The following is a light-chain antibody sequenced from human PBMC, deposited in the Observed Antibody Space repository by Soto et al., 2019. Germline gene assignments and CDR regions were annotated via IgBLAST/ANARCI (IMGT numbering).Light chain of an antibody. J-gene: IGLJ2*01. CDR1: SSDVGSYNL. V-gene: IGLV2-23*02. CDR2: EVS. Sequence: QSVLTQPASVSGSPGQSITISCTGTSSDVGSYNLVSWYQQHPGKAPKLMIYEVSKRPSGVSNRFPGSKSGNTASLTISGLQAEDEADYYCCSYAGSSTLGVFGGGTKLTVL. CDR3: CSYAGSSTLGV.